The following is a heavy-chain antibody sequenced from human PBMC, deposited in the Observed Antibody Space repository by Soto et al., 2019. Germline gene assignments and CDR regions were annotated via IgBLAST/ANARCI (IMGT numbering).Heavy chain of an antibody. CDR3: ARAEDKLQSGSQGGYFQH. CDR1: GGSISSGGYY. CDR2: IYYSGRT. D-gene: IGHD1-26*01. V-gene: IGHV4-31*03. J-gene: IGHJ1*01. Sequence: QVQLQESGPGLVKPSQTLSLACTVSGGSISSGGYYWSWLRQHPGKGLEWIGYIYYSGRTYYNPSLKSRVTISVDTSKNQFSLKLSSVTAADTAVYYCARAEDKLQSGSQGGYFQHWGQGTLVTVSS.